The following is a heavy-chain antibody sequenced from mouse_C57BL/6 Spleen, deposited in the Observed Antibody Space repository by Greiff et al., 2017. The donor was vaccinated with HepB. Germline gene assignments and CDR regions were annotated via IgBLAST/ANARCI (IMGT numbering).Heavy chain of an antibody. Sequence: VHVKQSGAELVRPGASVKLSCTASGFNIKDYYMHWVKQRPEQGLEWIGRIDPEDGDTEYAPKFQGKATMTADTSSNTAYLQLSSLTSEDTAVYYCTAHYGRDFDYWGQGTTLTVSS. CDR2: IDPEDGDT. CDR1: GFNIKDYY. J-gene: IGHJ2*01. V-gene: IGHV14-1*01. CDR3: TAHYGRDFDY. D-gene: IGHD1-1*01.